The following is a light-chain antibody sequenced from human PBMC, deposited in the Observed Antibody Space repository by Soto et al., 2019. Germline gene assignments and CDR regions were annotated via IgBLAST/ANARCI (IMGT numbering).Light chain of an antibody. V-gene: IGLV1-47*01. CDR3: AAWDDSLSGPDVV. CDR2: RNN. Sequence: QLVLTQPPSASGTPGQRVTISCSGSSSNIGSNYVYWYQQLPGTAPKLLIYRNNQRPSGVPDRFSGSKSGTSASLAISGLRSEDEADYYCAAWDDSLSGPDVVFGGGTKVTVL. J-gene: IGLJ2*01. CDR1: SSNIGSNY.